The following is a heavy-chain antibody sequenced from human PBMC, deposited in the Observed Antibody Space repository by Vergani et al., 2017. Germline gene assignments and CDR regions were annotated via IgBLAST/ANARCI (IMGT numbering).Heavy chain of an antibody. Sequence: QVQLQESGPGLVKPSETLSLTCTVSGGSISSYYWSWIRRPPGKGLEWIGYIYYSGSTNYNPSLKSRVTISVDTSKNQFSLKLSSVTAADTAVYYCAREEGIAAAGWFDPWGQGTLVTVSS. J-gene: IGHJ5*02. CDR2: IYYSGST. V-gene: IGHV4-59*01. CDR1: GGSISSYY. CDR3: AREEGIAAAGWFDP. D-gene: IGHD6-13*01.